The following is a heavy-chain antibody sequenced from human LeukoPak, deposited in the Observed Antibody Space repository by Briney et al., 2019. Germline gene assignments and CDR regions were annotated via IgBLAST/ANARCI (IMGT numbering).Heavy chain of an antibody. CDR2: INHSGST. CDR1: GGSFSGYY. V-gene: IGHV4-34*01. Sequence: SETLSLTCAVYGGSFSGYYWSWIRQPPGKVLEWIGEINHSGSTNYNPSLKSRVTISVDTSKNQFSLKLSSVTAADTAVYYCARDGYYGSGSRYYFDYWGQGTLVTVSS. J-gene: IGHJ4*02. CDR3: ARDGYYGSGSRYYFDY. D-gene: IGHD3-10*01.